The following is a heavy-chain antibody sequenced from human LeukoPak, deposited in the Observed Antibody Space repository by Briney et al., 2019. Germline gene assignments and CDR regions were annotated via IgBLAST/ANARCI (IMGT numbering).Heavy chain of an antibody. Sequence: PSETLSLTCTVSGGSISSYYLSLIRQPPGKGLQGIGYIYYSGSTNYNPSLKSRVTISVDTSKNQFSLKLSSVTAADTAVYYCARSRVQYDFWSGFPYYYYGMDVWGQGTTVTVSS. CDR3: ARSRVQYDFWSGFPYYYYGMDV. D-gene: IGHD3-3*01. V-gene: IGHV4-59*01. CDR2: IYYSGST. J-gene: IGHJ6*02. CDR1: GGSISSYY.